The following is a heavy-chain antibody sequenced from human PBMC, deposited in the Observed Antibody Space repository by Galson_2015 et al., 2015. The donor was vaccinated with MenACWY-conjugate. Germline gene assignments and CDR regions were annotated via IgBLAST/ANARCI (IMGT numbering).Heavy chain of an antibody. V-gene: IGHV4-4*01. CDR3: AGSTKWCLDY. J-gene: IGHJ4*02. CDR2: VYHDGDT. D-gene: IGHD2-15*01. Sequence: LSLTCAVSGGSIRSNWWSWVRQSPGKGLEWIGEVYHDGDTNYNPSLTGRVTISIDKSKSQFSLNLKSMNGADTAVYFCAGSTKWCLDYWGQGILVTVSS. CDR1: GGSIRSNW.